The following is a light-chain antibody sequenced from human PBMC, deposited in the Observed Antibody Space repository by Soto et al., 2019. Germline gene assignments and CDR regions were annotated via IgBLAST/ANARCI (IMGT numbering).Light chain of an antibody. CDR3: QQRSNWPPWT. CDR1: QSVSSY. Sequence: ELVLTQSPATLSLSPGARATLPCRGSQSVSSYLAWYQQKPGQAPRLLTYDASNRATGIPARFSGSGSGTDLTLTISSLEPEDFAVYYCQQRSNWPPWTLGQGTKVDI. CDR2: DAS. V-gene: IGKV3-11*01. J-gene: IGKJ1*01.